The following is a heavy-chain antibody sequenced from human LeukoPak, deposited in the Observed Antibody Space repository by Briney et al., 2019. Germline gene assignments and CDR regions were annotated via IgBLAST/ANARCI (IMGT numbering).Heavy chain of an antibody. Sequence: ASVKVSCKASGYTFTGYYMHWVRQAPGQGLEWMGWINPNSAGTNYAHNFQGRVTMTRDTSTNTAYMDLSSLRFDDTAVYYCARGITTGAPYWGQGTLVTISS. J-gene: IGHJ4*02. CDR3: ARGITTGAPY. D-gene: IGHD1-1*01. V-gene: IGHV1-2*02. CDR2: INPNSAGT. CDR1: GYTFTGYY.